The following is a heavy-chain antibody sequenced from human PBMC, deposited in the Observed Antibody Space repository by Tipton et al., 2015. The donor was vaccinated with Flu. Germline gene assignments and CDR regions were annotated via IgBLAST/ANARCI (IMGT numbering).Heavy chain of an antibody. CDR2: IHHTGST. CDR1: SFSISDSSGYY. V-gene: IGHV4-38-2*02. D-gene: IGHD6-19*01. Sequence: TLSLTCAVSSFSISDSSGYYWVWMRQPPGKGLEWIASIHHTGSTYNNPSPKSRVTISVDTSKNQFSLKVYSVTAADTAVYYCVRDRGPVADDYWGQGILVTVSS. CDR3: VRDRGPVADDY. J-gene: IGHJ4*02.